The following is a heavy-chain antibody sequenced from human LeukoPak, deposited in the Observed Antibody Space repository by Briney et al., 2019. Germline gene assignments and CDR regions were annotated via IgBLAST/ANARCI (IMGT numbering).Heavy chain of an antibody. J-gene: IGHJ4*02. V-gene: IGHV3-7*01. CDR3: ARDVLGGDTLDS. D-gene: IGHD2-21*02. CDR2: IVEDGSQK. CDR1: GFTFSSCW. Sequence: PGGSLRLSCAASGFTFSSCWMTWVRQAPGKGLEWVASIVEDGSQKYYVDSVKGRFTISRDNAKNSLYLQMNSLEAEDTAVYYCARDVLGGDTLDSWGQGTLVTVSS.